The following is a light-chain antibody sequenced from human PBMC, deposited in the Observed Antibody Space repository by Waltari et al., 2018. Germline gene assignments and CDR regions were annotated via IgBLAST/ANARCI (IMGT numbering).Light chain of an antibody. CDR1: QSVINSADNKNK. CDR2: WAS. CDR3: QQYYRVPFT. V-gene: IGKV4-1*01. Sequence: DIVMTQSPDSLTVSLGERATINCKSSQSVINSADNKNKLAWYQQKAGQPPKLLIYWASTREGGVPDRFSGSGSGTDFTLTISSLQAEDVAVYYCQQYYRVPFTFGPGTKVDIK. J-gene: IGKJ3*01.